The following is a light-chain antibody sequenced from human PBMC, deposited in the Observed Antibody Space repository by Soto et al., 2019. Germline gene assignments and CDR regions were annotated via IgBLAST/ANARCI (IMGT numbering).Light chain of an antibody. J-gene: IGKJ5*01. V-gene: IGKV3-15*01. CDR3: QQYNNWPFS. CDR2: GAS. CDR1: QTIGRN. Sequence: EIVMTQSPATLSVSPGERATLSCRASQTIGRNLAWYQQKPGQSPRLLVYGASTRATCITARFSGSGSGTDFTLTISGLQSEDSAIYFCQQYNNWPFSFGQGTRLEI.